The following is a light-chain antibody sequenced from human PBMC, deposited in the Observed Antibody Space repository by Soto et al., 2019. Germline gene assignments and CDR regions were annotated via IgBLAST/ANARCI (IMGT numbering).Light chain of an antibody. J-gene: IGKJ1*01. CDR1: QSISSY. Sequence: DVQMNQSPSSLSASVGDRVTITCRASQSISSYLNWYQQKPGKAPKLLIYAASSLQSGVPSRFSGSGSGTDFTLTINGLQPDDFATYYCQHYQSYLWTFGQGTKVDVK. CDR3: QHYQSYLWT. V-gene: IGKV1-39*01. CDR2: AAS.